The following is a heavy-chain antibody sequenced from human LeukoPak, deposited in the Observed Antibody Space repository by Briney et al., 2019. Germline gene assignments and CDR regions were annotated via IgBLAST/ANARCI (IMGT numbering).Heavy chain of an antibody. V-gene: IGHV1-8*01. Sequence: ASVKVSCKASGYTFTSYDINWVRQATGQGLEWMGWMNPNSGNTGYAQKFQGRVTMTRNTSISTAYMELSSLRSEGTAVYYCARDNGGHVPYYFDYWGQGTLVTVSS. D-gene: IGHD2-8*01. CDR1: GYTFTSYD. J-gene: IGHJ4*02. CDR2: MNPNSGNT. CDR3: ARDNGGHVPYYFDY.